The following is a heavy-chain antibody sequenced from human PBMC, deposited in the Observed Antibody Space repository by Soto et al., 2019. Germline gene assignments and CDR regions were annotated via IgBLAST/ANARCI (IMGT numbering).Heavy chain of an antibody. Sequence: GGSLRLSCAASGFTFSIHGMSWLRQAPGKGLEWVSAIDSGGGITNYVDSVKGRFTMSRDSSKDTLFLQMNGLRAEDTAVYYCAKARDSGSYRPFDHWGPGTLVTVSS. CDR2: IDSGGGIT. CDR3: AKARDSGSYRPFDH. V-gene: IGHV3-23*01. J-gene: IGHJ4*02. D-gene: IGHD3-22*01. CDR1: GFTFSIHG.